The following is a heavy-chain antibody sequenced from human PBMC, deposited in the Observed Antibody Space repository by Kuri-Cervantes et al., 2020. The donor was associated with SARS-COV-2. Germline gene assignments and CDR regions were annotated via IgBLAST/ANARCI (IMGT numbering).Heavy chain of an antibody. J-gene: IGHJ2*01. Sequence: KVSCKGSGYSFTSYWIGWVRQMPGKGLEGMGIIYPGDSDTRYSPSFQGQVTISADKSISTAYLQWSSLKASDTAMYYCARHTIAVADTFSRYFDLWGRGTLVTVSS. V-gene: IGHV5-51*01. D-gene: IGHD6-19*01. CDR3: ARHTIAVADTFSRYFDL. CDR2: IYPGDSDT. CDR1: GYSFTSYW.